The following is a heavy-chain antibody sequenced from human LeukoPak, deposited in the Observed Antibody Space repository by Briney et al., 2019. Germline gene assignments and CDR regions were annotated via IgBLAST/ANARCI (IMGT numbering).Heavy chain of an antibody. CDR2: MSSSGSTI. CDR3: ARQKPYSSGLIDF. CDR1: GFTFSSYE. Sequence: GGSPRLSCAASGFTFSSYEMNWVRQAPGEGLEWVSYMSSSGSTIYYADSVRGRFTISRDNARNSLYLQMNSLRAEDTAVYYCARQKPYSSGLIDFWGQGTLVTVSS. D-gene: IGHD6-19*01. V-gene: IGHV3-48*03. J-gene: IGHJ4*02.